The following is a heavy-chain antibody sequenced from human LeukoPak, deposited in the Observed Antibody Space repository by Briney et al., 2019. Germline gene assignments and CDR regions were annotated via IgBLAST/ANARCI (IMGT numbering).Heavy chain of an antibody. CDR1: GGTFNMHA. Sequence: SVKVSCKTSGGTFNMHAINWVPQAPGQGLEWMGVIIPIFGTANYAQKFVGRVTITADESTSTAYMEMNSQTSEDTAVKYWSRERAAAGGGDDWGQGTLVSVSS. CDR3: SRERAAAGGGDD. D-gene: IGHD6-13*01. CDR2: IIPIFGTA. J-gene: IGHJ4*02. V-gene: IGHV1-69*01.